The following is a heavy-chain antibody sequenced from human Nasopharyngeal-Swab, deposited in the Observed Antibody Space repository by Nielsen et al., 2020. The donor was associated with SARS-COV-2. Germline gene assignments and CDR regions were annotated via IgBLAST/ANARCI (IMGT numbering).Heavy chain of an antibody. D-gene: IGHD3-22*01. J-gene: IGHJ4*02. Sequence: SAPLSLTCAVYGGSFRGYYWSWLRQLPGKGLEWIGEINHSGSTNYNPSLKSRVTISVDTSKNQFSLKLSSVTAADTAVYYCARGVTHSQYYYDSSGYLFDYWGQGTLVTVSS. CDR3: ARGVTHSQYYYDSSGYLFDY. V-gene: IGHV4-34*01. CDR2: INHSGST. CDR1: GGSFRGYY.